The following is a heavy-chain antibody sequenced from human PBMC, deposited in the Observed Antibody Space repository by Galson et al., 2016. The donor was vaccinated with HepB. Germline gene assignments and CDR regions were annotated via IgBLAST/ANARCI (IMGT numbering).Heavy chain of an antibody. CDR3: ARGLVGSTTAFDS. CDR2: IYSSGAT. V-gene: IGHV3-53*04. D-gene: IGHD2/OR15-2a*01. Sequence: SLRLSCAASGFSVTSSYMSWLRQAPGKGLEWVAVIYSSGATYYAESVEGRFITSRHNSRNTVDLQMSSLRAEDTAFHYCARGLVGSTTAFDSWGQGTLVAVSS. J-gene: IGHJ4*02. CDR1: GFSVTSSY.